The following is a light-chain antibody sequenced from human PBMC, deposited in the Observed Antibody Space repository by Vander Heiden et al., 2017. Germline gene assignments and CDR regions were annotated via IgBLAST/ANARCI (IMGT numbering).Light chain of an antibody. CDR2: GAS. J-gene: IGKJ4*01. V-gene: IGKV3-20*01. CDR1: QSVSSSY. CDR3: QQYGSSSLT. Sequence: EIVFTQSPGTLSLSPGDRATLSCRASQSVSSSYLAWYQQKPGQAPRLLIYGASSRATGIPDRFSGSGSGTDFTLTISRLEPEDIAVYYCQQYGSSSLTFGGGTKVEIK.